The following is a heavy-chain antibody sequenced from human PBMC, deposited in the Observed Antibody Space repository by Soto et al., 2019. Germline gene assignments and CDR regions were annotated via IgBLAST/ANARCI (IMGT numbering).Heavy chain of an antibody. D-gene: IGHD3-10*01. Sequence: GGSLRLSCVASGLTFSSAAMSWVRQAPGKGLEWVSAISGSGSTTFYADPGKGRFTISRDNSKKTLYLQMNSLRVEDTAVYYCARDQFAISIIRGGNLGYFDYWGQGALVNVSS. V-gene: IGHV3-23*01. CDR2: ISGSGSTT. J-gene: IGHJ4*02. CDR1: GLTFSSAA. CDR3: ARDQFAISIIRGGNLGYFDY.